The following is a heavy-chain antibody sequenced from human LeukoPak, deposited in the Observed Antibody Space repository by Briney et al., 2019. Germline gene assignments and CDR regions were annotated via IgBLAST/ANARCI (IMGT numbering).Heavy chain of an antibody. J-gene: IGHJ5*02. CDR2: INHSGST. V-gene: IGHV4-34*01. CDR1: GGSFSGYY. CDR3: ARVPKRVRGVRRNWFDP. D-gene: IGHD3-10*01. Sequence: KPSETLSLTCAGYGGSFSGYYWSWIRQPPGKWLDWIGEINHSGSTNYNPSLKSRVTISVDTSKNQFSLKLSSVTAADTAVYYCARVPKRVRGVRRNWFDPWGQGTLVTVSS.